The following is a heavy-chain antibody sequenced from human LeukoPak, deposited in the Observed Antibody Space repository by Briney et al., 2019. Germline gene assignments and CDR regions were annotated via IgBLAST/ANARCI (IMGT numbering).Heavy chain of an antibody. J-gene: IGHJ4*02. V-gene: IGHV3-64*01. CDR2: ISSDGVST. Sequence: GGSLRLSCASSGFTFSNYAMHWVRQAPGKGLEYVSAISSDGVSTYYANSVKGRFTISRDNSKNTLYLQMGSLRAGDMAVYYCARDRWGCTSTSCYDFVYWGQGTLVTVSS. D-gene: IGHD2-2*01. CDR1: GFTFSNYA. CDR3: ARDRWGCTSTSCYDFVY.